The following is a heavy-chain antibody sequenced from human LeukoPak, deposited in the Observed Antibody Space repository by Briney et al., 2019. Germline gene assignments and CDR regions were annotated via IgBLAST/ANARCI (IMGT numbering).Heavy chain of an antibody. CDR1: GYTFTGYY. CDR3: ARRGVRRDQLLFLSYYYMDV. V-gene: IGHV1-2*02. Sequence: ASVKVSCEASGYTFTGYYMHWVRQAPGQGLEWMGWINPNSGGTNYAQKFQGRVTMTRDTSISTAYMELSRLRSDDTAVYYCARRGVRRDQLLFLSYYYMDVWGKGTTVTVSS. CDR2: INPNSGGT. J-gene: IGHJ6*03. D-gene: IGHD2-2*01.